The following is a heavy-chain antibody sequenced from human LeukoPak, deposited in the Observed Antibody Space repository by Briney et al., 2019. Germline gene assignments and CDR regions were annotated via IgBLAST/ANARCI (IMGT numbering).Heavy chain of an antibody. CDR3: ARDPSDWGIYYMDV. Sequence: ASVKVSCKASGYTFTTYYMHWVRQAPGQGLEWMGIINPRGGSTRYAQKFQGRVTMTRDMSTSTLYMELSSLRSEDTAVYYCARDPSDWGIYYMDVWGKGTTVTVSS. V-gene: IGHV1-46*01. D-gene: IGHD3-16*01. CDR2: INPRGGST. J-gene: IGHJ6*03. CDR1: GYTFTTYY.